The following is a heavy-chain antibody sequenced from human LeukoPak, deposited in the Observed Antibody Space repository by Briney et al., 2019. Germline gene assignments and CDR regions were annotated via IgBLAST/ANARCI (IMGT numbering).Heavy chain of an antibody. D-gene: IGHD6-13*01. J-gene: IGHJ5*02. CDR2: IYTSGST. Sequence: PSETLSLTCTVSGGSISSYYWSWIRQPPGKGLEWIGYIYTSGSTNYNTSLKSRVTISVDTSKNQFSLKLSSVTAADTAVYYCARLWGYSYDASVQNWFDPWGQGTLVTVSS. CDR3: ARLWGYSYDASVQNWFDP. V-gene: IGHV4-4*09. CDR1: GGSISSYY.